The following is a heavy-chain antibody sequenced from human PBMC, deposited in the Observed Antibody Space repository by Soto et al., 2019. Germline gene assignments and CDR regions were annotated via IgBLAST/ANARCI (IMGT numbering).Heavy chain of an antibody. CDR2: INPNGGST. CDR1: GYTFTNYY. CDR3: ARVDHYYYYGMDV. V-gene: IGHV1-46*01. J-gene: IGHJ6*02. Sequence: ASVKVSCKASGYTFTNYYIDWVRQAPGQGLEWMGIINPNGGSTMYAQKFQGRVTMTRDTSTSTAYMELSRLRSDDTAVYYCARVDHYYYYGMDVWGQGTTVTVSS.